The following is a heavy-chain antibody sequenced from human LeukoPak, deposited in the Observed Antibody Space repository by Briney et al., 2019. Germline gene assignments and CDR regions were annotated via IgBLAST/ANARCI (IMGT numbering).Heavy chain of an antibody. CDR2: ISASGDST. CDR3: AKDRGY. J-gene: IGHJ4*02. Sequence: GGSLRLSCAGSGFTFWNSAINWVRQAPGKGLEWVSGISASGDSTYYADSVKGRFTISRDSSWNTVYLQMNSLRGGDTAIYYCAKDRGYWGQGTLVTVSS. CDR1: GFTFWNSA. V-gene: IGHV3-23*01.